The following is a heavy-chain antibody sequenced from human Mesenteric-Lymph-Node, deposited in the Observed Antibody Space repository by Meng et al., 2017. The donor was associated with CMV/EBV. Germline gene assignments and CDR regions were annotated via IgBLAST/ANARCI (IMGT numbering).Heavy chain of an antibody. J-gene: IGHJ4*02. CDR1: CFIFPTSS. Sequence: CRASCFIFPTSSLHWVRQAPGQGLQWMGVITLSTATTSLAPKFQGRVTMNRDTSTATVYMELNSLRSEATAIYYCARGASGYYRTFQYWGQGTLVTVSS. V-gene: IGHV1-46*01. CDR2: ITLSTATT. CDR3: ARGASGYYRTFQY. D-gene: IGHD3-22*01.